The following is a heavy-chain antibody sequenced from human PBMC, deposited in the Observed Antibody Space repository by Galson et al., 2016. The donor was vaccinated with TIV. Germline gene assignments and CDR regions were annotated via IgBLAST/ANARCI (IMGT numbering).Heavy chain of an antibody. Sequence: SLRLSCAASGFTFIDYDINWVRQAPGKGLEWVSSISGSGLSTYYTDSVKGRFTISRDNSKNTLYLQMNSLRAEDTAIYYCAKGERQYRGYDWGFDYRGQGALVTVSS. CDR3: AKGERQYRGYDWGFDY. D-gene: IGHD5-12*01. CDR1: GFTFIDYD. V-gene: IGHV3-23*01. CDR2: ISGSGLST. J-gene: IGHJ4*02.